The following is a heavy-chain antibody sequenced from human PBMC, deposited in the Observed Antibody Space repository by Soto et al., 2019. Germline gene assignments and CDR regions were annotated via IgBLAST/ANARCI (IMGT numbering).Heavy chain of an antibody. CDR1: GFTFSSYA. D-gene: IGHD2-21*02. CDR3: AKDRHIVVVTATYYGMDV. V-gene: IGHV3-23*01. J-gene: IGHJ6*02. Sequence: GGSLRLSCAASGFTFSSYAMSWVRQAPGKGLEWVSAISGSGGSTYYADSVKGRFTISRDNSKNTLHLQMNSLRAEDTAVYYCAKDRHIVVVTATYYGMDVWGQGTTVTVSS. CDR2: ISGSGGST.